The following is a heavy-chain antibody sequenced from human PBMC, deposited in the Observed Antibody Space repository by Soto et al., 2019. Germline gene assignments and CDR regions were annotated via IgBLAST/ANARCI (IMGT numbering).Heavy chain of an antibody. CDR2: ISSNGGST. V-gene: IGHV3-64*01. J-gene: IGHJ4*02. CDR1: GFTFSSYA. Sequence: PGGSLRLSCAASGFTFSSYAMHWVRQAPGKGLEYVSAISSNGGSTYYANSVKGRFTISRDNSKNTLYLQMGSLRAEDMAVYYCARTLWLRFPYFDYWGQGTLVTVSS. D-gene: IGHD5-12*01. CDR3: ARTLWLRFPYFDY.